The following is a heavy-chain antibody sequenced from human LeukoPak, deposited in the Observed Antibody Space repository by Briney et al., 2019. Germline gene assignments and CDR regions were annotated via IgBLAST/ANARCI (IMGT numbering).Heavy chain of an antibody. CDR1: GFTFSSYS. CDR2: ISSSSSYI. J-gene: IGHJ6*02. D-gene: IGHD6-6*01. CDR3: ARELRGSSLDYYYYGMDV. Sequence: GESLRLSCAASGFTFSSYSMNWVRQAPGKGLEWVSSISSSSSYIYYADSVKGRFTISRDNAKNTLYLQMNSLRAEDTAVYYCARELRGSSLDYYYYGMDVWGQGTTVTVSS. V-gene: IGHV3-21*01.